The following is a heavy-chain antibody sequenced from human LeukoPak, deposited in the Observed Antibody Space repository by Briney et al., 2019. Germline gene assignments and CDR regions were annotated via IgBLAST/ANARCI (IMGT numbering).Heavy chain of an antibody. V-gene: IGHV4-61*02. J-gene: IGHJ4*02. D-gene: IGHD1-26*01. CDR2: IYTSGST. CDR3: AREKEGATYYFDY. CDR1: GGSISSGSYY. Sequence: KTSETLSLTCTVSGGSISSGSYYWSWIRQPAGKGLEWIGRIYTSGSTNYNPSLKSRVTISVDTSKNQFSLKLSSVTAADTAVYYCAREKEGATYYFDYWGQGTLVTVSS.